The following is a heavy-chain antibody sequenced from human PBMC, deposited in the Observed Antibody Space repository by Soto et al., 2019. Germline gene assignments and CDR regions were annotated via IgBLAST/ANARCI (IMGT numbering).Heavy chain of an antibody. CDR2: ISGYNGDT. CDR3: AKNVQPPYSYYGLDV. V-gene: IGHV1-18*01. J-gene: IGHJ6*02. Sequence: QGQLVQSGGEVKKPGASVKVSCKTSGYTFSRYGISWVRQAPGQGLEWMGWISGYNGDTNYARKFQGRVTMTIDTTTTRAYMELRSLTSDDTAVYYCAKNVQPPYSYYGLDVWGQGTTVTVSS. CDR1: GYTFSRYG.